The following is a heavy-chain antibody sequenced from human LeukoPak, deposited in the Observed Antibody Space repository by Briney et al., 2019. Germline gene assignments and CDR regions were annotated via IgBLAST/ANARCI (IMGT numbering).Heavy chain of an antibody. J-gene: IGHJ6*02. D-gene: IGHD5-12*01. Sequence: PGGSLRLSCAASGFTFSDYYMNWVRQAPGKGLEWISYIVPSGTIMKYADSVRGRFTISRDNSKNTLSLQMNSLRAEDTAVYYCAGGYSGYDPSYYYGMDVWGQGTTVTVSS. CDR3: AGGYSGYDPSYYYGMDV. CDR1: GFTFSDYY. V-gene: IGHV3-11*04. CDR2: IVPSGTIM.